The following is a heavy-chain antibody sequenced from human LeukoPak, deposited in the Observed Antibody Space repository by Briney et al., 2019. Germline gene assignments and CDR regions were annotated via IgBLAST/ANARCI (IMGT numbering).Heavy chain of an antibody. CDR3: ARGRLMAAAGVRGLSAFDI. D-gene: IGHD6-13*01. CDR2: ISAYNGNT. Sequence: ASVKVSCKASGYTFTSYGISWVRQAPGQGLEWMGWISAYNGNTNYAQKPQGRVTMTTDTSTSTAYMELRSLRSDDTAVYYCARGRLMAAAGVRGLSAFDIWGQGTMVTVSS. V-gene: IGHV1-18*01. J-gene: IGHJ3*02. CDR1: GYTFTSYG.